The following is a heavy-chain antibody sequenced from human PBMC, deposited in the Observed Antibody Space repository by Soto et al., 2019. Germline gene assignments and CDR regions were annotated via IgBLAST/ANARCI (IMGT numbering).Heavy chain of an antibody. CDR2: ISTNSGNI. CDR3: AKGATTYYYYYMDV. J-gene: IGHJ6*03. CDR1: GFTFDDYA. Sequence: GGSLRLSCAASGFTFDDYAMHWVRQVPGKGLEWVSGISTNSGNIAYADSVKGRFSISRDNAKNSLYLQMNSLRTEDTALYYCAKGATTYYYYYMDVWGKGTTVTVSS. D-gene: IGHD3-16*01. V-gene: IGHV3-9*01.